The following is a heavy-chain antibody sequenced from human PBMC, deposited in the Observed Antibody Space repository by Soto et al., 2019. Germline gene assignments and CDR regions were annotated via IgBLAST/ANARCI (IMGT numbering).Heavy chain of an antibody. V-gene: IGHV6-1*01. CDR3: ARDRVAAAYLDY. Sequence: SQTLSLTCAISGDSVSSNSAAWIWIRQSPSRGLEWLTRTYYRSKWYNDYAVSVKSRVTINPDTSKNQFSLQLNSVTPEDTAVYYCARDRVAAAYLDYWGQGTLVTVSS. CDR2: TYYRSKWYN. J-gene: IGHJ4*02. CDR1: GDSVSSNSAA. D-gene: IGHD6-13*01.